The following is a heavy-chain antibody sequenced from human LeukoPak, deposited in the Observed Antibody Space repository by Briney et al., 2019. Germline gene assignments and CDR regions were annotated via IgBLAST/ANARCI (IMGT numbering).Heavy chain of an antibody. CDR3: ARYYGDTTNALDF. J-gene: IGHJ3*01. Sequence: GGSLRLSCAASGFTFSSYGMHWVRQAPGKGLEWVAVIWYDGSQKYYADSVKGRFTISRDNYENTLYLQMNSLRAEDTAVYYCARYYGDTTNALDFWGQGTMVTVSS. V-gene: IGHV3-33*08. CDR2: IWYDGSQK. D-gene: IGHD2-21*01. CDR1: GFTFSSYG.